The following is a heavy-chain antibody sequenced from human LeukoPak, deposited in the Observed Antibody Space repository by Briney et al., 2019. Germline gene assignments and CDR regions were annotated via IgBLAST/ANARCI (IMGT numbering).Heavy chain of an antibody. J-gene: IGHJ3*02. V-gene: IGHV5-51*01. CDR1: GYSFTSYW. D-gene: IGHD6-13*01. CDR2: IYPGDSDT. CDR3: ARQLGIAAAGGAFDI. Sequence: GESLKISCKGSGYSFTSYWIGWVRQMPGKGLEWMGIIYPGDSDTRYSPSFQGQVTISADKSISTAYLQWSSLKASDTAMYYCARQLGIAAAGGAFDIWGQGTMVTVSS.